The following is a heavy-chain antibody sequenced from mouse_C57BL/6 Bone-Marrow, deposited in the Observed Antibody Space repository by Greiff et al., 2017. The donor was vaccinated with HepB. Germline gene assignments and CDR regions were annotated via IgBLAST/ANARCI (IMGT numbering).Heavy chain of an antibody. D-gene: IGHD1-2*01. CDR1: GYTFTSYG. V-gene: IGHV1-81*01. J-gene: IGHJ3*01. CDR2: IYPRSGNT. Sequence: VNLVESGAELARPGASVKLSCKASGYTFTSYGISWVKQRTGQGLEWIGEIYPRSGNTYYNEKFKGKATLTADKSSSTAYMELRSLTSEDSAVYFCAPLPAWFAYWGQGTLVTVSA. CDR3: APLPAWFAY.